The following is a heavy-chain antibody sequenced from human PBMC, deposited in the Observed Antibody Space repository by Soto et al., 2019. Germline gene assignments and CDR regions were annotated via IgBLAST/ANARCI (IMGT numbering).Heavy chain of an antibody. J-gene: IGHJ5*02. CDR1: GGSISSGGYY. D-gene: IGHD3-22*01. V-gene: IGHV4-31*03. CDR3: ARSHLYYYDSRNWFDP. CDR2: IYYSGST. Sequence: QVQLQESGPGLVKPSQTLSLTCTVSGGSISSGGYYWSWIRQHPGKGLEWIGYIYYSGSTYYNPSLNNRVTISVDTSKNPFSLKLSSVTAADTAVYYCARSHLYYYDSRNWFDPWGQGTLVTVSS.